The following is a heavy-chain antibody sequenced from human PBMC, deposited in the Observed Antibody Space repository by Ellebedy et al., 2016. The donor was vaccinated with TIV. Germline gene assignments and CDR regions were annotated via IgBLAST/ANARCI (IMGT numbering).Heavy chain of an antibody. CDR3: ARDSGDWGARDEPFDM. D-gene: IGHD7-27*01. CDR1: GFSFSNYH. J-gene: IGHJ3*02. V-gene: IGHV3-21*05. Sequence: GGSLRLSCAASGFSFSNYHMNWVRQAPGKGLEWVAYINRGSGYIYYADSVKGRFTVSRDSAKNVVLLQMTSLRVEDTSVYYCARDSGDWGARDEPFDMWGQGTMVTVSS. CDR2: INRGSGYI.